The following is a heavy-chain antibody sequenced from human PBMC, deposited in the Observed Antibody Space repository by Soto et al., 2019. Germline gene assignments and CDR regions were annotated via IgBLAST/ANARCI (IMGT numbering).Heavy chain of an antibody. D-gene: IGHD3-3*01. J-gene: IGHJ4*02. CDR1: GFTFSSYA. CDR2: ISGSGSST. CDR3: SYYDFWSGYLGY. V-gene: IGHV3-23*01. Sequence: GGSLRLSCAASGFTFSSYAMSWVRQAPGKGLEWVSAISGSGSSTYYADSVKGRFTISRDNAKNSLYLQMNSLRAEDTAVYYCSYYDFWSGYLGYWGQGTLVTVSS.